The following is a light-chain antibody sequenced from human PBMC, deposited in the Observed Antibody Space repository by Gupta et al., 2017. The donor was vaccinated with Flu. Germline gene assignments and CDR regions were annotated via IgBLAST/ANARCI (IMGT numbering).Light chain of an antibody. CDR3: AAWEDSRNAHVV. CDR2: SNN. Sequence: QSVLTQPPSASGTPGPRVTISCSGSSSNIGSNTVNWYQQHPGTAPKLLIYSNNQRHSGGPDRVSGSKSGTSAALAISGLQAEEEADYYCAAWEDSRNAHVVFGGGTKLTVL. J-gene: IGLJ2*01. CDR1: SSNIGSNT. V-gene: IGLV1-44*01.